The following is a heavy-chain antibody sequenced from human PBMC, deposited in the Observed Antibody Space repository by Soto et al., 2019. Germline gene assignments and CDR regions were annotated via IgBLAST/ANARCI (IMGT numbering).Heavy chain of an antibody. Sequence: QVQLVQSGAEVKKPGASVKVSCKASGYTFTSYDINWVRQATGQGLEWKGWMNPNSGNTGYAQKFQGRVTMTRNTSISTAYMELSSLRSEDTAVYYCARDFWSGYSINYYYMDVWGKGTTVTVSS. D-gene: IGHD3-3*01. CDR3: ARDFWSGYSINYYYMDV. J-gene: IGHJ6*03. CDR2: MNPNSGNT. V-gene: IGHV1-8*01. CDR1: GYTFTSYD.